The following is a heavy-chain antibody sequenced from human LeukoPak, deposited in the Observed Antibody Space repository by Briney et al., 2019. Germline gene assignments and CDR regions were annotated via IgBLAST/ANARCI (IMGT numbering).Heavy chain of an antibody. Sequence: VASVKLSCKASGYTFTSYYMHWVRQAPGQGLEWMGIINPSGASTSYAQKFQGRVTMTRDTSTSTVYMELSSLRSEDTAVCYCAREGLYSSGWDDAFDIWGQGTMVTVSS. D-gene: IGHD6-19*01. CDR1: GYTFTSYY. V-gene: IGHV1-46*01. CDR2: INPSGAST. J-gene: IGHJ3*02. CDR3: AREGLYSSGWDDAFDI.